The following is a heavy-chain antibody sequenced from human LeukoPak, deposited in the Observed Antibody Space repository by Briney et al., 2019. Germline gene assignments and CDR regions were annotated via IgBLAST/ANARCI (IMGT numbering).Heavy chain of an antibody. J-gene: IGHJ3*02. D-gene: IGHD2-15*01. CDR1: GFTFSNCA. Sequence: PGGSLRLSCAASGFTFSNCAMSWVRQAPGKGLEWVSTITGSGGSGGSTNYADSVKGRFTISRDNSKNTLYLQMNSLRAEDTALYYCASSTSAYCAGSTCYSFGGFDIWGQGTVVIVSS. V-gene: IGHV3-23*01. CDR3: ASSTSAYCAGSTCYSFGGFDI. CDR2: ITGSGGSGGST.